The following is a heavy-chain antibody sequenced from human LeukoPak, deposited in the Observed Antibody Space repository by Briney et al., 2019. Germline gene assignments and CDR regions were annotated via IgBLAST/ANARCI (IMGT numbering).Heavy chain of an antibody. J-gene: IGHJ4*02. D-gene: IGHD3-9*01. CDR2: VYYSGYA. Sequence: KPSETLSLICSVSGDSISSSSYYWGWIRQPPGKGLEWIGSVYYSGYAYYNPSLKSRVSFSVDASKNQFSLRVYSVTAADTAVYYCARHARHYDILPTNGYYFDYWGQGTLVTVSS. V-gene: IGHV4-39*01. CDR3: ARHARHYDILPTNGYYFDY. CDR1: GDSISSSSYY.